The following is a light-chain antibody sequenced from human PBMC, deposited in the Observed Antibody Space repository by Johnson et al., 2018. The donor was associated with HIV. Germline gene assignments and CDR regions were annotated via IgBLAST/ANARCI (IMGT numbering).Light chain of an antibody. CDR2: ENN. CDR1: NSNIGNNY. V-gene: IGLV1-51*02. J-gene: IGLJ1*01. CDR3: GTWDNSLSTGDA. Sequence: QSVLTQPPSVSAAPGQKVTISCSGSNSNIGNNYVSWYQQLPGTAPKLLIYENNKRPSRIPDRFSGSKSGTSATLGIAGLQTGDAADYYCGTWDNSLSTGDAFGTGTKFTVL.